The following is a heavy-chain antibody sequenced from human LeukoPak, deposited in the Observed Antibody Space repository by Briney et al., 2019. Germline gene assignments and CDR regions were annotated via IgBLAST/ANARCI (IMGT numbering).Heavy chain of an antibody. D-gene: IGHD1/OR15-1a*01. Sequence: SETLSLTCSVSGGSISGYHWSWVRQPPGRGLQYIASIHYSGSANYNPSLRSQVTISVDTSKNQFSLNLISVTAADTAIYYCARWNNGGDYWGQGTLVTVSS. J-gene: IGHJ4*02. CDR2: IHYSGSA. V-gene: IGHV4-59*01. CDR1: GGSISGYH. CDR3: ARWNNGGDY.